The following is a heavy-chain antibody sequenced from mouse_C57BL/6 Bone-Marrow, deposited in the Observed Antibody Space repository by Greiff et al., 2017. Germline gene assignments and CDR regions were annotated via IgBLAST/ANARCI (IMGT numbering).Heavy chain of an antibody. CDR2: IWCGGST. D-gene: IGHD1-1*01. J-gene: IGHJ1*03. CDR3: ASLTTVVAPYWYFDV. CDR1: GFSLTSYG. V-gene: IGHV2-2*01. Sequence: VQLQQSGPGLAQPSQSLSITCTVSGFSLTSYGVHWVRQSPGKGLEWLGVIWCGGSTDYNAAFISRLSISKANYKSQVFFKMNSRQADDTAIYYCASLTTVVAPYWYFDVWGTGTTVTVAS.